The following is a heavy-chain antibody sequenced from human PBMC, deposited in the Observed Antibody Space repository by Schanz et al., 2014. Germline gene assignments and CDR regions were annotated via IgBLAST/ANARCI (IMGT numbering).Heavy chain of an antibody. CDR1: GGSISSGGYY. Sequence: QVQLQQWGAGLLKPSETLSLTCTVSGGSISSGGYYWSWIRQHPGKGLEWIGFISYSGSTYYNPSLKSRVTISVDTSKNQFSLNLSSATAADTAVYYCARDRGHGDLPGDIWGQGTMVTVSS. D-gene: IGHD4-17*01. CDR2: ISYSGST. J-gene: IGHJ3*02. V-gene: IGHV4-31*03. CDR3: ARDRGHGDLPGDI.